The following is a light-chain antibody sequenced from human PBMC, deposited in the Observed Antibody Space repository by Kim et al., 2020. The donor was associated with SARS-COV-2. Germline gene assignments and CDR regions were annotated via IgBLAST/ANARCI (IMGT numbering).Light chain of an antibody. V-gene: IGKV1-5*03. CDR1: VSVSSW. CDR3: QQYSSFPWT. Sequence: ASVGDRVTITCRASVSVSSWLAWYQQKPGKAPDLLIYKASTLQSGVPSRFSGSGSGSEFTLTISSLQPDDFATYYCQQYSSFPWTFGQGTKVDIK. J-gene: IGKJ1*01. CDR2: KAS.